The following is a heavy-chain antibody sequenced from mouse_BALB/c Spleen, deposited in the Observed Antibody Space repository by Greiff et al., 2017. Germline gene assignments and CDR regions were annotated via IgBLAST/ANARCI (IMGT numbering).Heavy chain of an antibody. V-gene: IGHV1-77*01. Sequence: LVESGAELARPGASVKLSCKASGYTFTDYYINWVKQRTGQGLEWIGEIYPGSGNTYYNEKFKGKATLTADKSSSTAYMQLSSLTSEDSAVYFCARDDYWGQGTTLTVSS. CDR2: IYPGSGNT. CDR1: GYTFTDYY. CDR3: ARDDY. J-gene: IGHJ2*01.